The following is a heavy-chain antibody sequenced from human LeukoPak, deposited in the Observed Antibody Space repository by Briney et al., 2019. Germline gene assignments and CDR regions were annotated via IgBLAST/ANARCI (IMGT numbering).Heavy chain of an antibody. V-gene: IGHV3-9*01. J-gene: IGHJ3*02. Sequence: GGSLRLSCAASGFTFDDYAMHWVRQAPGKGLEWVSGISWNSGSIGYADSVKGRFTISRDNAKNSLYLQMNSLRAEDTALYYCAKDKDGYNPIGDAFDIWGQGTMVTVSS. CDR3: AKDKDGYNPIGDAFDI. CDR1: GFTFDDYA. CDR2: ISWNSGSI. D-gene: IGHD5-24*01.